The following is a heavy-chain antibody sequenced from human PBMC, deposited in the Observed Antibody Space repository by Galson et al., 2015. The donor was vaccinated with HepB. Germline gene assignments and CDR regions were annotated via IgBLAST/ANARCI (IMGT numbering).Heavy chain of an antibody. V-gene: IGHV3-74*01. J-gene: IGHJ4*02. D-gene: IGHD3-22*01. CDR3: ATLGYYYDTIGPYYFDY. CDR2: INSDGSST. CDR1: GFTFSSYW. Sequence: LRLSCAASGFTFSSYWMHWVRQAPGKGLVWVSRINSDGSSTSYADSVKGRFTISRDNAKNTLYLQMNSLRAEDTAVYYCATLGYYYDTIGPYYFDYWGQGTLVTVSS.